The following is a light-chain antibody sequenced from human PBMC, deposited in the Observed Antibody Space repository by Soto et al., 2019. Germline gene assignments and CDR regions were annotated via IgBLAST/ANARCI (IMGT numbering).Light chain of an antibody. Sequence: HSALTPPRSVSGSPGQSVTISCTGTSSDVGGYNFVSWYQQYPGKAPKLIIYDVTKGHSGVPDRFSGSKSGNTASLTISGLQTDDEADYYCCSYAPSYTHFFGTGNKVTV. CDR1: SSDVGGYNF. CDR2: DVT. V-gene: IGLV2-11*01. CDR3: CSYAPSYTHF. J-gene: IGLJ1*01.